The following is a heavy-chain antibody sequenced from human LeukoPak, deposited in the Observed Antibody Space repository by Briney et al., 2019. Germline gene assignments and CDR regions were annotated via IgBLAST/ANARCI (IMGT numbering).Heavy chain of an antibody. V-gene: IGHV3-7*03. J-gene: IGHJ4*02. CDR1: GFSLSTYW. D-gene: IGHD1-26*01. CDR3: ATYSGAHHKTFDD. Sequence: GGSLRLSCAASGFSLSTYWMSWVRQAPGKGLEWVANIKQDESEKDYVDSVKGRFTISRDNAKNSLYLQMSSLRAEDTAVYYCATYSGAHHKTFDDWGQGILVTVSS. CDR2: IKQDESEK.